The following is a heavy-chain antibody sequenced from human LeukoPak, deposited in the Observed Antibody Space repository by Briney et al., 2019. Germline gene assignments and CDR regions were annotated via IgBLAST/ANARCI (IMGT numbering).Heavy chain of an antibody. V-gene: IGHV3-48*03. Sequence: GGSLRLSCAASGFTFSSYEMNWVRQAPGKGLEWVSYISSSGSTIYYADSVKGRFTISRDNAKNSQYLQMNSLRAEDTAVYYCARQDYDILTGYYRYFDYWGQGTLVTVSS. J-gene: IGHJ4*02. CDR2: ISSSGSTI. D-gene: IGHD3-9*01. CDR3: ARQDYDILTGYYRYFDY. CDR1: GFTFSSYE.